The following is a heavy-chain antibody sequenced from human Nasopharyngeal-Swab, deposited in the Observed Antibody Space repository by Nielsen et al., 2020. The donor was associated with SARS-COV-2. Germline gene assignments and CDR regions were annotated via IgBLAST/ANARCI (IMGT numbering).Heavy chain of an antibody. Sequence: GESLKISCAASGFSFSSYAMRWVRQAPGKGLEWVSEISGSGGRTDYADSVKGRFTISRDNSKNKLYLQMNSLRAEDTAVYYCAKGDESDYWGQGILVTVSS. CDR1: GFSFSSYA. J-gene: IGHJ4*02. CDR2: ISGSGGRT. CDR3: AKGDESDY. V-gene: IGHV3-23*01.